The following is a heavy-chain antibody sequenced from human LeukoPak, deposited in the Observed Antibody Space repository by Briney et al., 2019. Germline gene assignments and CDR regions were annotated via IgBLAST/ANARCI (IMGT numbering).Heavy chain of an antibody. D-gene: IGHD4-17*01. CDR2: IWNDGSNK. V-gene: IGHV3-33*01. Sequence: GGSLRLSCAASGFTFSSYGMHWVRQAPGKGLEWVGVIWNDGSNKYYADSVKGRFTISRDNSKNTLSLQMNSLRAEDTAVYYCVREQYGDDDAFDIWGQGTMVTVSS. CDR1: GFTFSSYG. CDR3: VREQYGDDDAFDI. J-gene: IGHJ3*02.